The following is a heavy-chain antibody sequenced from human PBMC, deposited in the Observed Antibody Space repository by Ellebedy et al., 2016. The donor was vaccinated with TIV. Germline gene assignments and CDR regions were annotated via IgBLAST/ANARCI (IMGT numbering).Heavy chain of an antibody. CDR1: GDSVSSNSGA. CDR3: ARGVNWFDP. J-gene: IGHJ5*02. D-gene: IGHD3-16*01. Sequence: SQTLSLTCGISGDSVSSNSGAWHWFRQSPSRGLEGLGRTYYRSRWFNDYAMSVKSRITIHADTSKNQFSLQLNSVTSEDTAVYYCARGVNWFDPWGQGTLVTVSS. V-gene: IGHV6-1*01. CDR2: TYYRSRWFN.